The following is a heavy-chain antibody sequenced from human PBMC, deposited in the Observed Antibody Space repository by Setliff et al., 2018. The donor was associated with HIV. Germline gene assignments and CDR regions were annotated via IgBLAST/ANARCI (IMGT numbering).Heavy chain of an antibody. CDR3: ASRIYYYDTYRVLREEGFDP. J-gene: IGHJ5*02. CDR1: GGSISSSNW. CDR2: IYHSGSA. Sequence: SETLSLTCAVSGGSISSSNWWSWVRQPPGKGLEWIGEIYHSGSANYNPSLKRRVIISIDTSKNQFSLSLTSVTDADTAVYYCASRIYYYDTYRVLREEGFDPWGQGTLVTVSS. D-gene: IGHD3-22*01. V-gene: IGHV4-4*02.